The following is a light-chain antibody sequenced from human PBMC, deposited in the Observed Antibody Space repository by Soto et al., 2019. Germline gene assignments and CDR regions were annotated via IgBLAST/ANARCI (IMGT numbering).Light chain of an antibody. V-gene: IGKV3-11*01. CDR3: QQRRTSPIT. Sequence: IVFTQSPAPFSLSPAKRSTLSCRASQNISNYLIWYQQNPGQAPRLLIYDASNRATGIPARSSGSGPGTDLTLTIGGFEPEGFAVYYVQQRRTSPITFGEGTRLDI. CDR2: DAS. J-gene: IGKJ5*01. CDR1: QNISNY.